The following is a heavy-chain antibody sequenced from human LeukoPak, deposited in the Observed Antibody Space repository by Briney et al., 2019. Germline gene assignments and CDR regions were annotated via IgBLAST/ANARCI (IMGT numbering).Heavy chain of an antibody. CDR1: GFTFSTYA. CDR2: ISSDGGST. CDR3: VKGISGVPTAGPGY. V-gene: IGHV3-64D*08. Sequence: GGSLRLSCAASGFTFSTYAMHWVRQAPGKGLEYISSISSDGGSTYYADSVKGRFIISRDNSKNTLYLQMSSLRPEDTAVYYCVKGISGVPTAGPGYWGQGTLVTVSS. D-gene: IGHD4/OR15-4a*01. J-gene: IGHJ4*02.